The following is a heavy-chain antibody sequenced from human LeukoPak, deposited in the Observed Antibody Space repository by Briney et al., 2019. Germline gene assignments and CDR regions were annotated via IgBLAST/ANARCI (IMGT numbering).Heavy chain of an antibody. CDR3: AKGYCSSTSCPDGDAFDI. CDR1: GFTFSSYA. D-gene: IGHD2-2*01. J-gene: IGHJ3*02. CDR2: ISGSGGST. Sequence: PGGSLRLSCATSGFTFSSYAMSWVRQAPGKGLEWVSAISGSGGSTYYADPVKGRFTISRDNSKNTLYLQMNSLRAEDTAVYYCAKGYCSSTSCPDGDAFDIWGQGTMVTVSS. V-gene: IGHV3-23*01.